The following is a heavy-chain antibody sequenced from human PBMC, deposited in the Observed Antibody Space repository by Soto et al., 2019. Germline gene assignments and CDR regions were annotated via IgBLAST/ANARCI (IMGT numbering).Heavy chain of an antibody. Sequence: EVQLVESGGGLVQPGRSLRLSCAASGFTFDDYAMHWVRQAPGKGLEWVSGISWNSGSIGYADSVKGRFTISRDNAKNSLYLQMNSLRAEDTALYYCVQGGGRFLEWLPHSWGQGTLVTVSS. D-gene: IGHD3-3*01. CDR2: ISWNSGSI. CDR3: VQGGGRFLEWLPHS. CDR1: GFTFDDYA. J-gene: IGHJ4*02. V-gene: IGHV3-9*01.